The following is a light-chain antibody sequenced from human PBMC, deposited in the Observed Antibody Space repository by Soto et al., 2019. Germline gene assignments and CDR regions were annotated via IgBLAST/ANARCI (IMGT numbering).Light chain of an antibody. CDR1: SSDIGGYNF. CDR2: DVS. V-gene: IGLV2-14*03. J-gene: IGLJ2*01. CDR3: SSYTSNSTLVV. Sequence: QAALTQPASVSGSPGQSITISCTGTSSDIGGYNFVSWYQHHPGKAPKLMIYDVSNRPSGVSNRFSGSKSGNTASLTISGLQAEDESDYYCSSYTSNSTLVVFGGGNTLTGL.